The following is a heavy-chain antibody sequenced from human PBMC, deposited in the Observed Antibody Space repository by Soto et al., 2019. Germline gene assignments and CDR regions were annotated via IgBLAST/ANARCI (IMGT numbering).Heavy chain of an antibody. J-gene: IGHJ6*03. CDR1: GYTFTSYD. V-gene: IGHV1-8*01. D-gene: IGHD6-13*01. CDR2: MNPNSGNT. CDR3: ARPRIAAAGYYYYYYMDV. Sequence: QVQLVQSGAEVKKPGASVKVSCKASGYTFTSYDINWVRQATGQGLEWMGWMNPNSGNTGYAQKFQGRVTMTMNTSISTAYMELRSLRSEDTAVYYCARPRIAAAGYYYYYYMDVWGKGTTVTVSS.